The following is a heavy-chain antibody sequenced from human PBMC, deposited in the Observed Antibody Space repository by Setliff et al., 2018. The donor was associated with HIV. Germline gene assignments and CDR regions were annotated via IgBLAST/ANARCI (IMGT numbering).Heavy chain of an antibody. CDR1: GGSISSYY. J-gene: IGHJ5*02. V-gene: IGHV4-4*09. CDR3: ARRWGIRGYSS. Sequence: SETLSLTCTVSGGSISSYYWSWIRQPPGKGLEWIGYIYNTGSTYHSPSLESRVTISIDTSKNQFSLKLSSVTAADTSVYYCARRWGIRGYSSWGQGTLVTVSS. CDR2: IYNTGST. D-gene: IGHD5-18*01.